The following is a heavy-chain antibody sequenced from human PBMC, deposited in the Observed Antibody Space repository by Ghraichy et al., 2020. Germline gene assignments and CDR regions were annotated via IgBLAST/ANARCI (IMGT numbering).Heavy chain of an antibody. CDR1: GGSISSYY. V-gene: IGHV4-59*12. CDR3: ARESREEWWFDP. Sequence: SQTLSLTCTVSGGSISSYYWSWIRQPPGKGLEWIGYIYYSGSTNYNPSLKSRVTISVDTSKNQFSLKLSSVTAADTAVYYCARESREEWWFDPWGQGTLVTVSS. D-gene: IGHD3-3*01. CDR2: IYYSGST. J-gene: IGHJ5*02.